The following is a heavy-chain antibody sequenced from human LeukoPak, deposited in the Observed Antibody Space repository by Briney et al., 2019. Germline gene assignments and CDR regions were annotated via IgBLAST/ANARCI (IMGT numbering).Heavy chain of an antibody. D-gene: IGHD1-26*01. CDR3: VRAEVGTTLKYYYYYMDV. Sequence: PGGSLRLSCAASGFTFEDFDMHWVRQAPGKGLEWVSGISWNSGNIGYVDSVKGRFTISRDNGKNSMYLQMHSLRAEDTAVYYCVRAEVGTTLKYYYYYMDVWGKGTTVTVSS. CDR1: GFTFEDFD. V-gene: IGHV3-9*01. CDR2: ISWNSGNI. J-gene: IGHJ6*03.